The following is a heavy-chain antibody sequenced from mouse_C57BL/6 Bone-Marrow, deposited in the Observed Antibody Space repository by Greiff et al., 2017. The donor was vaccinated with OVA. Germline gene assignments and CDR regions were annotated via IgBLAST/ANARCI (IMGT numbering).Heavy chain of an antibody. CDR3: ATTVVASWFAY. Sequence: QVQLQQSGPELVKPGASVKISCKASGYAFSSSWMNWVKQRPGKGLEWIGRIYPGDGDTNYNGKFKGKATLTADKSSSTAYMQLSSLTSEDSAVDFCATTVVASWFAYWGQGTLVTVSA. D-gene: IGHD1-1*01. CDR1: GYAFSSSW. J-gene: IGHJ3*01. CDR2: IYPGDGDT. V-gene: IGHV1-82*01.